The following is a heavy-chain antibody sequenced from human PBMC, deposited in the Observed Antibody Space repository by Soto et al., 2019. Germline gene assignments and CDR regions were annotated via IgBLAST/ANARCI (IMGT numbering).Heavy chain of an antibody. J-gene: IGHJ4*02. Sequence: SETLSLTCTVSGGSISSYYWSWIRQPPGKGLEWIGYIYYSGSTNYNPSLKSRVTISVDTSKNQFSLKLSSVTAADTAVYYCARGYCSGGSCYSFDYWGQGTLGTSPQ. CDR3: ARGYCSGGSCYSFDY. CDR1: GGSISSYY. V-gene: IGHV4-59*01. D-gene: IGHD2-15*01. CDR2: IYYSGST.